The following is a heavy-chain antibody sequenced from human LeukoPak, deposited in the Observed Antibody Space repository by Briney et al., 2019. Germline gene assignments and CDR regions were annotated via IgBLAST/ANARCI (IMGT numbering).Heavy chain of an antibody. J-gene: IGHJ5*02. CDR1: GYTFTSYG. CDR3: ARDLGYSSSWYNWFDP. V-gene: IGHV1-18*01. CDR2: ISAYNGNT. Sequence: GASVKVSCKASGYTFTSYGISWVRQAPGQGLEWMGWISAYNGNTNYAQKLQGRVTMTTDTSTSTAYMELRSLRSDGTAVYYCARDLGYSSSWYNWFDPWGQGTLVTVSS. D-gene: IGHD6-13*01.